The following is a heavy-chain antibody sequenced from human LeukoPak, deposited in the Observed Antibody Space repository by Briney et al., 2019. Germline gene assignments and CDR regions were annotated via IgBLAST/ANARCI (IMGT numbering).Heavy chain of an antibody. J-gene: IGHJ4*02. V-gene: IGHV4-39*01. Sequence: SETLSLTCTVSGGSISSSSYYWGWIRQPPGKGLEWIGSIYYSGSTYYNPSLKSRVTISVDTSKNQFSLKLSSVTAADTAVYYCARNIYDSSGYNDYWGQGTLVTVSS. D-gene: IGHD3-22*01. CDR3: ARNIYDSSGYNDY. CDR1: GGSISSSSYY. CDR2: IYYSGST.